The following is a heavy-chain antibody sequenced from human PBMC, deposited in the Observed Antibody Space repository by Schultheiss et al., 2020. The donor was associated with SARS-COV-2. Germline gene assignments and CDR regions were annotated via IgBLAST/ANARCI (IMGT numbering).Heavy chain of an antibody. CDR2: IFSNDEK. Sequence: SGPTLVKPTETLTLTCTVSGFSLNNVRMGVSWIRQPPGKALEWLAHIFSNDEKSYSTSLKSRVTISKDTSKSQVVLTMTNMDPVDTATYYCARIPPGWDAFDIWGQGTMVTVSS. CDR1: GFSLNNVRMG. V-gene: IGHV2-26*01. D-gene: IGHD2-15*01. CDR3: ARIPPGWDAFDI. J-gene: IGHJ3*02.